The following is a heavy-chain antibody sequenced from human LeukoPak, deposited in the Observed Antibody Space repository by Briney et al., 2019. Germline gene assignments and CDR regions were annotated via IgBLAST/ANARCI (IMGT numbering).Heavy chain of an antibody. CDR3: AREFKVVVAATPVRVWHRDFDY. D-gene: IGHD2-15*01. J-gene: IGHJ4*02. CDR1: GYTFTSYG. Sequence: ASVKVSCKASGYTFTSYGISWVRQAPGQGLEWMGWISAYNGNTNYAQKLQGRVTMTTDTSTSTAYMELRSLRSDDTAVYYCAREFKVVVAATPVRVWHRDFDYWGQGTLVTVSS. CDR2: ISAYNGNT. V-gene: IGHV1-18*01.